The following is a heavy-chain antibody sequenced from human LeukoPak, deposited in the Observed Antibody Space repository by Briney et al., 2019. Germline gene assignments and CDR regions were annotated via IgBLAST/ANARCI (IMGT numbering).Heavy chain of an antibody. CDR2: IYYSGST. CDR1: GGSISSYY. D-gene: IGHD2-21*02. V-gene: IGHV4-59*08. J-gene: IGHJ4*02. Sequence: SETLSLTCTASGGSISSYYWSWIRQPPGKGLEWIGYIYYSGSTNYDPSLKSRVTISVDTSKNQSSLKLSSVTAADTAVYYCARQGRDGYIVDYWDQGTLVTVSS. CDR3: ARQGRDGYIVDY.